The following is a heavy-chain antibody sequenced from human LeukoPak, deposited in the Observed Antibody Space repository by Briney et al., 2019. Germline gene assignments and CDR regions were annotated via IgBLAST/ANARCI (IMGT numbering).Heavy chain of an antibody. CDR3: AKDSPQGLLI. CDR1: GFTFSSYG. V-gene: IGHV3-30*18. CDR2: ISYDGSNK. J-gene: IGHJ3*02. Sequence: GRSLRLSCAASGFTFSSYGMHWVRQAPGKGLEWVAVISYDGSNKYYADSVKGRFTISRDNSKNTLYLQMSSLRAEDTAVYYCAKDSPQGLLIWGQGTMVTVSS.